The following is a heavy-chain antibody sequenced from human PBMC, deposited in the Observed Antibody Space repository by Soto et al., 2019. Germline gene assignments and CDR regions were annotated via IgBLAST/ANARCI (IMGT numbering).Heavy chain of an antibody. V-gene: IGHV3-23*01. J-gene: IGHJ4*02. Sequence: EVQLLESGGGLVQPGGSLRLSCAASGLMFSSYVMSLVRQAPGKGLEWVSGVSGSGSRTYYADSVKGRFSISRDNSRNTLYLQLNSLRAEDTAVYYCAVLTTVTDADYWGQGTLVTVPS. CDR2: VSGSGSRT. D-gene: IGHD4-17*01. CDR1: GLMFSSYV. CDR3: AVLTTVTDADY.